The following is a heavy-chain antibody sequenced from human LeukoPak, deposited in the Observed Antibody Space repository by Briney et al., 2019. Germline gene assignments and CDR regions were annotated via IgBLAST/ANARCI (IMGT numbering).Heavy chain of an antibody. CDR1: GYTFSSYS. V-gene: IGHV3-21*01. D-gene: IGHD2-21*02. CDR2: ISVRSNYI. CDR3: ASSVVTAMGWFDP. Sequence: GGSLRLSCVASGYTFSSYSINWVRQAPGKGLEWVSSISVRSNYIYYADSVRGRFSISRDDARDSLYLQMNSLRAEDTAVYYCASSVVTAMGWFDPWGQGTLVTVSS. J-gene: IGHJ5*02.